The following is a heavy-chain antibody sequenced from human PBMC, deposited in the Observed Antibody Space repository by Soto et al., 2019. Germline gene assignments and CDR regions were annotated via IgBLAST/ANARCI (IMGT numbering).Heavy chain of an antibody. V-gene: IGHV1-18*01. D-gene: IGHD3-16*01. J-gene: IGHJ4*02. Sequence: ASVKVSCKASGYTFTSYGISWVRRAPGQGLEWMGWISAYNGNTNYAQKLQGRVTMTTDTSTSTAYMELRSLRSDDTAVYYCARDHVQGGLIPYYFDYWGQGTLVTVSS. CDR2: ISAYNGNT. CDR1: GYTFTSYG. CDR3: ARDHVQGGLIPYYFDY.